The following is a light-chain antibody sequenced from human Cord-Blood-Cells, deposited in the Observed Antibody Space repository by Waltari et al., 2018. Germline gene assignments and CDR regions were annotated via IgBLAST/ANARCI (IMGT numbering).Light chain of an antibody. CDR2: KDS. CDR1: AFAAQY. V-gene: IGLV3-25*03. CDR3: QSADSSGTYV. J-gene: IGLJ1*01. Sequence: YELTQPPSVSVSAGQTPRITCSGGAFAAQYAYWYQQKPGQPRVLVIYKDSERPSGIPERFSGSSSGTTVTLTISGVQAEDEADYYCQSADSSGTYVFGTGTNVTVL.